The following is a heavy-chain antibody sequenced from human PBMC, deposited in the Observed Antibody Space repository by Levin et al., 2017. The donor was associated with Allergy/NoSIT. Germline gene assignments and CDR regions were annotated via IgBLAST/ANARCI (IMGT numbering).Heavy chain of an antibody. D-gene: IGHD3-10*01. V-gene: IGHV4-59*01. CDR1: GDSIMSYY. Sequence: NASETLSLTCTVSGDSIMSYYWSWIRQPPGKGLEWIGYIYYSGSTNYNPSLKSRVTISVGTSKNHFSLKLTSVTAADTAVYYCARLTPKWFGESLFDYWGQGTLVTVSS. J-gene: IGHJ4*02. CDR3: ARLTPKWFGESLFDY. CDR2: IYYSGST.